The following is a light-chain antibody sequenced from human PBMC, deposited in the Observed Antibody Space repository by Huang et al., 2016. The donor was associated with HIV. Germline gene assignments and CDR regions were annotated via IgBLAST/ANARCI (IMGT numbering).Light chain of an antibody. CDR2: AAS. CDR1: QGISNS. CDR3: QQYFTTPPWT. J-gene: IGKJ2*01. V-gene: IGKV1-NL1*01. Sequence: DTQMTQSPSSLSASIGDRVTITCRASQGISNSLAWYQQKPGKAPKLLLYAASRLKSGVPSRFSGSGSGTTYTLTISSLRPEDFATFYCQQYFTTPPWTLGQGTKLEIK.